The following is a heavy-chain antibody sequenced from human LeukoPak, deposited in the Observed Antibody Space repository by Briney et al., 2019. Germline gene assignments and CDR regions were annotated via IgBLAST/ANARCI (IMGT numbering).Heavy chain of an antibody. J-gene: IGHJ3*02. Sequence: SSQTLSLTCTVSGGSISSGSYYWSWIRQPAGKGLERIGRIYTSGSTNYNPSLKSRVTISVDTSKNQFSLKLSSVTAADTAVYYCARSTYGGNSSDAFDTWGQGTMVTVSS. D-gene: IGHD4-23*01. CDR2: IYTSGST. CDR3: ARSTYGGNSSDAFDT. CDR1: GGSISSGSYY. V-gene: IGHV4-61*02.